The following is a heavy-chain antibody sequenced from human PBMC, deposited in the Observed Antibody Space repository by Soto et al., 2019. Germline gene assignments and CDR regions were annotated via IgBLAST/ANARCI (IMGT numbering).Heavy chain of an antibody. Sequence: QVQLVQSGAEVKKPGSSVKVSCKASGGTFSSYAISWVRQAPGQGLEWMGGIIPIFGTANYAQKLQGRVTITADESTRTADMELSSPRSEDTAVYYCARDKVGYYDSSGYYRVSVPPDYFYGMDVWGQGTTVTVSS. J-gene: IGHJ6*02. CDR3: ARDKVGYYDSSGYYRVSVPPDYFYGMDV. CDR1: GGTFSSYA. V-gene: IGHV1-69*01. CDR2: IIPIFGTA. D-gene: IGHD3-22*01.